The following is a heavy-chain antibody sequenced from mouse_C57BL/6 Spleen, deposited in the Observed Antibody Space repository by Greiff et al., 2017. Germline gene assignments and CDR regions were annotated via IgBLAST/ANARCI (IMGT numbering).Heavy chain of an antibody. CDR3: ARQTAQANFDY. CDR2: ISGGGGNT. V-gene: IGHV5-9*01. CDR1: GFTFSSYT. D-gene: IGHD3-2*02. Sequence: EVMLVESGGGLVKPGGSLKLSCAASGFTFSSYTMSWVRQTPEKRLEWVATISGGGGNTYYPDSVKGRFTISRDNAKNTLYLQMGSLRSEDTALYYCARQTAQANFDYWGQGTTLTVSS. J-gene: IGHJ2*01.